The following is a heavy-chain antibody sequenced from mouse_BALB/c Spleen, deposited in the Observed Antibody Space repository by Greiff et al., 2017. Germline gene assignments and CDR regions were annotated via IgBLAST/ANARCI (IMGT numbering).Heavy chain of an antibody. V-gene: IGHV3-2*02. CDR1: GYSITSDYA. D-gene: IGHD4-1*01. Sequence: EVQLVESGPGLVKPSQSLSLTCTVTGYSITSDYAWNWIRQFPGNKLEWMGYISYSGSTSYNPSLKSRISITRDTSKNQFFLQLNSVTTEDTATYYCAKDLGPSFAYWGQGTLVTVSA. J-gene: IGHJ3*01. CDR3: AKDLGPSFAY. CDR2: ISYSGST.